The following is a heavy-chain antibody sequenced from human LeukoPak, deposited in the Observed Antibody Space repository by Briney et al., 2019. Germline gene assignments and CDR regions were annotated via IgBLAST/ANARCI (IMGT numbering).Heavy chain of an antibody. J-gene: IGHJ5*02. V-gene: IGHV4-59*01. CDR1: GGSISSYY. CDR2: IYYSGGT. Sequence: SETLSLTCTVPGGSISSYYWSWIRQPPGKGLGWIGYIYYSGGTNYNPSLKSRVTISVDTSKNQFSLKLSSVTAADTAVYYCARAGRDGFYNWFDPWGQGTLVTVSS. CDR3: ARAGRDGFYNWFDP. D-gene: IGHD5-24*01.